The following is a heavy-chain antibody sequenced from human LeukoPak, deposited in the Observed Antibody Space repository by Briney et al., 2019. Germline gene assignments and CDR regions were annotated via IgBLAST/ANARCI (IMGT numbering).Heavy chain of an antibody. D-gene: IGHD2-15*01. V-gene: IGHV1-18*01. CDR2: ISPYNGNT. CDR1: GYTFTSYG. CDR3: ARDPCTGGSCHDAFDM. J-gene: IGHJ3*02. Sequence: GASVKVSCKASGYTFTSYGISWVRQAPGQGLEWMGWISPYNGNTNYAQRLQGRVTMTTDTSTSTAYMELRSLRSDDTAVYYCARDPCTGGSCHDAFDMWGQGTMVTVSS.